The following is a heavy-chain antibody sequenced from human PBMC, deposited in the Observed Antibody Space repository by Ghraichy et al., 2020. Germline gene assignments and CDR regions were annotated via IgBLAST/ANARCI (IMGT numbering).Heavy chain of an antibody. CDR3: AKDRQYSSSWTTEYFQH. D-gene: IGHD6-13*01. CDR1: GFTFSSYA. Sequence: GGSLRLSCAASGFTFSSYAMSWVRQAPGKGLEWVSAISGSGGSTYYADSVKGRFTISRDNSKNTLYLQMNSLRAEDTAVYYCAKDRQYSSSWTTEYFQHWGQGTLVTVSS. J-gene: IGHJ1*01. V-gene: IGHV3-23*01. CDR2: ISGSGGST.